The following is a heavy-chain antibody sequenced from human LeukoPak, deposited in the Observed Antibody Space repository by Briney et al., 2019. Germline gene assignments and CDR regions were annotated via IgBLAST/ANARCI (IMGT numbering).Heavy chain of an antibody. V-gene: IGHV4-4*07. CDR1: GGSIRGYY. CDR2: IYSSGSD. Sequence: ADTLSLTCTVSGGSIRGYYWSWVRQPAGKGLEWIGRIYSSGSDNYNPSLKSRVTMSVDTSNNPLSLKLTSVSAEDTAVYYCAREYCYFDYWGQGTLVTVSS. D-gene: IGHD2-8*02. J-gene: IGHJ4*02. CDR3: AREYCYFDY.